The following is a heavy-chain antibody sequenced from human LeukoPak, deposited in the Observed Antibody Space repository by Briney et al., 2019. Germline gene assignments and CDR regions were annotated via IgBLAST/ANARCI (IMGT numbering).Heavy chain of an antibody. J-gene: IGHJ6*03. CDR2: INQDGVTT. V-gene: IGHV3-7*01. CDR1: GFTFSSLW. CDR3: TKDRQGPNQYHMDV. Sequence: GGSLRLSCAASGFTFSSLWMSWVRQAPGRGPELVANINQDGVTTYYVASVKGRSTISRDNAKNSLSLQMSSLRAEDTAVYYCTKDRQGPNQYHMDVWGKGTTVTVSS.